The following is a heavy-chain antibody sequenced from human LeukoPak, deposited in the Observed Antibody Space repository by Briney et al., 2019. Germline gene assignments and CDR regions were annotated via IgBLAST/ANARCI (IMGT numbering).Heavy chain of an antibody. CDR1: GFTFSNYW. V-gene: IGHV3-7*01. J-gene: IGHJ6*02. Sequence: GGSLRLSCAASGFTFSNYWKSWVRQAPGKGLEWVASIKQDGSEKYYVDSVKGRFTISRDNAKNSLYLQMNSLRAEDTAVYYCARDWLRYFDWLFGSMHVWGQGTTVTVSS. CDR2: IKQDGSEK. D-gene: IGHD3-9*01. CDR3: ARDWLRYFDWLFGSMHV.